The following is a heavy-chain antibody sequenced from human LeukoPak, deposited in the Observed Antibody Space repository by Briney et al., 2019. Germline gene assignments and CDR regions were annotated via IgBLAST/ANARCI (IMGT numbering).Heavy chain of an antibody. Sequence: GGSLRLSCAASGFSFRNYAMSWVRQAQGRGRGWFSVIGNNDDITRYADSVKGRFTISRDNSKSSLYLQMNSLRAEDTAVYYCARDHGGYYYGSGSIGYWGQGTLVTVSS. V-gene: IGHV3-23*01. D-gene: IGHD3-10*01. J-gene: IGHJ4*02. CDR2: IGNNDDIT. CDR1: GFSFRNYA. CDR3: ARDHGGYYYGSGSIGY.